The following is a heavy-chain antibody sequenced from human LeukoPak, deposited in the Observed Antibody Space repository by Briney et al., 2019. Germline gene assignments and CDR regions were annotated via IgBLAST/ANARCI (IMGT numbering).Heavy chain of an antibody. Sequence: SETLSLTCTVSGGSISSGDYYWSWIRQPPGKGLEWIGYIYYSGSTYYNPSLKSRVTISVDTSKNQFSLKLSSVTAADTAVYYCARVFTVVTPLYFDYWGQGTLVAVSS. CDR3: ARVFTVVTPLYFDY. D-gene: IGHD4-23*01. CDR2: IYYSGST. V-gene: IGHV4-30-4*08. CDR1: GGSISSGDYY. J-gene: IGHJ4*02.